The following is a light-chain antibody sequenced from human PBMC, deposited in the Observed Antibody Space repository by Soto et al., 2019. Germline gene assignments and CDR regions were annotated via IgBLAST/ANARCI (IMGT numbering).Light chain of an antibody. Sequence: DVVLTQSPLSLPVTLGQPASISCRSSRSLVHSDGNTYLSWFQQRPGQSPRRLIYKVSNRDSGGPDRFSGSGSDIDFTLKISRVETEDVGVYYCMQGTHWPWTFGQGTKVEIK. CDR1: RSLVHSDGNTY. CDR2: KVS. CDR3: MQGTHWPWT. J-gene: IGKJ1*01. V-gene: IGKV2-30*02.